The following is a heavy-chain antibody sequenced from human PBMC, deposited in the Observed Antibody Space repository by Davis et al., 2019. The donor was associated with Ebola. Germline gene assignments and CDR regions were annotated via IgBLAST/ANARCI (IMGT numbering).Heavy chain of an antibody. D-gene: IGHD2-8*01. Sequence: GGSLRLSCVVSGFTFSSNWMHWVRQAPRKGLEWVANINQYGGEEYYVDSVKGRFTISRDNAKNSLYLHLHSVRAEDTAIYYCAREIANGHHGMDVWGQGTTITVSS. J-gene: IGHJ6*02. CDR2: INQYGGEE. CDR1: GFTFSSNW. CDR3: AREIANGHHGMDV. V-gene: IGHV3-7*01.